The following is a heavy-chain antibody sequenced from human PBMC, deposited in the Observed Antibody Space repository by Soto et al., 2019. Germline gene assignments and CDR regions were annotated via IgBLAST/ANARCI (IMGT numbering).Heavy chain of an antibody. CDR3: ARDLARSIAGPRDWFDP. V-gene: IGHV1-18*04. Sequence: ASVKVSCKASGYTFTSYGISWVRQAPGQGLEWMGWISAYNGNTNYAQKLQGRVTMTTDTSTSTAYMELRSLRSDDTAVYYCARDLARSIAGPRDWFDPWGQGTLVTVS. D-gene: IGHD6-6*01. CDR1: GYTFTSYG. CDR2: ISAYNGNT. J-gene: IGHJ5*02.